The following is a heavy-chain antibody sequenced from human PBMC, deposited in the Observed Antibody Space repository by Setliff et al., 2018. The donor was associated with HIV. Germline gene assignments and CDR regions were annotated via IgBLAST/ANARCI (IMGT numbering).Heavy chain of an antibody. J-gene: IGHJ5*02. CDR3: ARGYSYGSGPYTSHWFDP. CDR2: IYTSGDT. V-gene: IGHV4-39*07. Sequence: KTSETLSLTCTVSGGPVTSSSYFWGWVRQPPGKGLEWIGRIYTSGDTNYNPSLKSRVTMSIDTSKNQFSLKLSSVTAADTAVYYCARGYSYGSGPYTSHWFDPWGQGTLVTVSS. D-gene: IGHD3-10*01. CDR1: GGPVTSSSYF.